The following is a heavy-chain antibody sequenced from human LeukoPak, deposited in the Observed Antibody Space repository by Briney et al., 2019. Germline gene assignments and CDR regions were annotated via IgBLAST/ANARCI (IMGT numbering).Heavy chain of an antibody. CDR2: ISWNSGSI. CDR1: GFTFDDYA. D-gene: IGHD7-27*01. CDR3: AKPANWGYFDY. V-gene: IGHV3-9*01. Sequence: PGGSLRLACAASGFTFDDYAMHWVRQAPGKGLEWVSGISWNSGSIGCADSVKGRFTISRDNAKNSLYLQMNSLRAEDTALYYCAKPANWGYFDYWGQGTLVTVSS. J-gene: IGHJ4*02.